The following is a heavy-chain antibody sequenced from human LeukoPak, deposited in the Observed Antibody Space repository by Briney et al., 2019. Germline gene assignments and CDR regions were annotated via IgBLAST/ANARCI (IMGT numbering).Heavy chain of an antibody. D-gene: IGHD5-18*01. CDR3: ARVRLYSGYGYVRYKTYYMDV. CDR1: GDSISSNSYY. Sequence: SETLSLTCTVSGDSISSNSYYWGWIRQPPGKGLEWIGSLYYSGSAYYNPSLKSRVTISVDASKNQFSLKLSSVTAADTAVYYCARVRLYSGYGYVRYKTYYMDVWGKGTTVTISS. CDR2: LYYSGSA. J-gene: IGHJ6*03. V-gene: IGHV4-39*01.